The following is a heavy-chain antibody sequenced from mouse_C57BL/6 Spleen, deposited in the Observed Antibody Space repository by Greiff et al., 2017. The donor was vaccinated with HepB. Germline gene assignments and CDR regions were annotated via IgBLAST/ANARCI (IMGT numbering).Heavy chain of an antibody. J-gene: IGHJ2*01. V-gene: IGHV1-82*01. D-gene: IGHD2-5*01. CDR2: IYPGDGDT. CDR3: ARDYSNYHDYFDY. Sequence: QVQLQQSGPELVKPGASVKISCKASGYAFSSSWMNWVKQRPGKGLEWIGRIYPGDGDTNYNGKFKGKATLTADKSSSTAYMQLSSLTSEDSAVYFCARDYSNYHDYFDYWGQGTTLTVSS. CDR1: GYAFSSSW.